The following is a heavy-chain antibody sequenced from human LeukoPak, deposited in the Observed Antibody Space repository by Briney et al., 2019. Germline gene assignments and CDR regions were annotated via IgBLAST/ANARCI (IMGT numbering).Heavy chain of an antibody. CDR3: ARFRGIYYYYYMDV. CDR2: INHSGST. CDR1: GGSFSGYY. D-gene: IGHD3-10*01. V-gene: IGHV4-34*01. J-gene: IGHJ6*03. Sequence: PSGTLSLTCAVYGGSFSGYYWSWIRQPPGKGLEWIGEINHSGSTNYNPSLKSRVTISVDTSKNQFSLKLSSVTAADTAVYYCARFRGIYYYYYMDVWGKGTTATVSS.